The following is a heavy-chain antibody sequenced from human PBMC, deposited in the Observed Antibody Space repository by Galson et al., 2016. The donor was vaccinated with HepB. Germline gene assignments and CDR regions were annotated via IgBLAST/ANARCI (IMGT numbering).Heavy chain of an antibody. CDR3: ARQGYYLWGSLDY. CDR2: IYYSGST. CDR1: GGSISSSTYY. J-gene: IGHJ4*02. V-gene: IGHV4-39*01. Sequence: SETLSLTCTVSGGSISSSTYYWVWIRQPPGKGLEWIGNIYYSGSTYYSPSLKSRVTISVDTSTNQFSLKLSSVTAADTAVYYCARQGYYLWGSLDYWGQGTLVTVSS. D-gene: IGHD3-16*01.